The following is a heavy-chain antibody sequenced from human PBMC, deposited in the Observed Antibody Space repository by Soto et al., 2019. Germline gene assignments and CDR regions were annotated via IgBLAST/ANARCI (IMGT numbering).Heavy chain of an antibody. Sequence: PSETLSLTFAVSGSSINSSHWWNWVRQPPGKGLEWIGQISHSGSTNYNPSLTSRVTISVDKSKNHFSLKLTSVTAADTAVYYCAALHFWSGPWTHTRLDYWGQGTLVTVSS. D-gene: IGHD3-3*02. CDR3: AALHFWSGPWTHTRLDY. CDR2: ISHSGST. J-gene: IGHJ4*02. CDR1: GSSINSSHW. V-gene: IGHV4-4*02.